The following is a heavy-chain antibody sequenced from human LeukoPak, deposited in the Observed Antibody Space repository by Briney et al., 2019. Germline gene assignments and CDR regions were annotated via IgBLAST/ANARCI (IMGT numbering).Heavy chain of an antibody. CDR3: TRDGVATIWGIIDY. D-gene: IGHD5-12*01. V-gene: IGHV3-21*01. J-gene: IGHJ4*02. Sequence: GGSLRLSCAASGFTFSSHTVTWVRQAPGRGLEWVSSISSSSSFIHYADSVRGRFTISRDNAKKSLYLQINSLRADDTAVYYCTRDGVATIWGIIDYWGQGTLVTVSS. CDR1: GFTFSSHT. CDR2: ISSSSSFI.